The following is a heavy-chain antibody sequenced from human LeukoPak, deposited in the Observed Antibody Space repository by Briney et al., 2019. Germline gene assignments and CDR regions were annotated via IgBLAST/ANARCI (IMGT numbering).Heavy chain of an antibody. J-gene: IGHJ4*02. V-gene: IGHV1-2*02. CDR1: GYTFTGYY. CDR2: INLKSGGT. D-gene: IGHD3-9*01. Sequence: ASVKVSCKASGYTFTGYYMHWVRQAPGQGLEWMGWINLKSGGTNSAEKFQVRVTMTRDTTTSTAYMELSRLRFDDTAVYYCARSPDILTGENFGYWGQGTLVTVSS. CDR3: ARSPDILTGENFGY.